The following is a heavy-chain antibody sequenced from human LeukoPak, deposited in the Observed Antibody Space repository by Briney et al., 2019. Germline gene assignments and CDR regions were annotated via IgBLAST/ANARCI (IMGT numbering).Heavy chain of an antibody. CDR2: INPNSGGT. CDR1: GYTFTTYD. V-gene: IGHV1-2*02. CDR3: ARLGGSYYYYYYYMDV. D-gene: IGHD1-26*01. Sequence: ASVKVSCKASGYTFTTYDINWVRQATGQGLEWMGWINPNSGGTNYAQKFQGRVTMTRDTSISTAYMELSRLRSDDTAVYYCARLGGSYYYYYYYMDVWGKGTTVTVSS. J-gene: IGHJ6*03.